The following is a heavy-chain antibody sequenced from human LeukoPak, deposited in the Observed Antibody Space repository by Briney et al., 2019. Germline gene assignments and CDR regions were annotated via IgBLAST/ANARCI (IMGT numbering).Heavy chain of an antibody. CDR2: ITSGGST. D-gene: IGHD5-18*01. J-gene: IGHJ4*02. CDR3: AKWAAMNRFDY. Sequence: PGGSLRLSCAASGFTFSNYAMTWVRQAPGKGLEWVSGITSGGSTYYADSVKGRFTISRDNSKNTLYLQMNSLRAEDTAVYFCAKWAAMNRFDYWGQGNLVNVSS. V-gene: IGHV3-23*01. CDR1: GFTFSNYA.